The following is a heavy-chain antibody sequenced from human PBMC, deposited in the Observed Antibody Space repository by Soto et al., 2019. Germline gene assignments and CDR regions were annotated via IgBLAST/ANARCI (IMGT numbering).Heavy chain of an antibody. Sequence: QVQLVESGGGVVQPGRSLRLSCAASGFTFSSYGMHWVRQAPGKGLEWVAVIWYDGSNKYYADSVKGRFTISRDNSKNTLYLQMNSLRAEDTAVYYCARANGSGWDNDAFDIWGQGTMVTVSS. CDR1: GFTFSSYG. D-gene: IGHD6-19*01. CDR3: ARANGSGWDNDAFDI. V-gene: IGHV3-33*01. J-gene: IGHJ3*02. CDR2: IWYDGSNK.